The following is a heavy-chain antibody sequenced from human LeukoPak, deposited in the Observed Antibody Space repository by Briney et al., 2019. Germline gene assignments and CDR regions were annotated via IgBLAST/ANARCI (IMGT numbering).Heavy chain of an antibody. J-gene: IGHJ4*02. D-gene: IGHD2-8*01. V-gene: IGHV3-74*01. Sequence: GGSLRLSCAASGFTFSSYWMHWVRQAPGKGLVWVSRINSDGSSTNYADSVKGRFTISRDNAKNTLYLQMNSLRAEDTAAYYCATKATGGVKNDYWGQGTLVTVSS. CDR2: INSDGSST. CDR3: ATKATGGVKNDY. CDR1: GFTFSSYW.